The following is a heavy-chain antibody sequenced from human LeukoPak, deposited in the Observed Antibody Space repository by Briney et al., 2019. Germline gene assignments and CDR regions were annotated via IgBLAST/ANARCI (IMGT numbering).Heavy chain of an antibody. V-gene: IGHV4-39*02. J-gene: IGHJ4*02. CDR3: AREGRATYYYDSSGYYVY. Sequence: PSETLSLTCTVSGGSISSSSYYWGWIRQPPGKGLEWIGSIYYSGSTYYNPFLKSRATISVDTSKNQFSLKLSSVTAADTAVYYRAREGRATYYYDSSGYYVYWGQGTLVTVSS. D-gene: IGHD3-22*01. CDR2: IYYSGST. CDR1: GGSISSSSYY.